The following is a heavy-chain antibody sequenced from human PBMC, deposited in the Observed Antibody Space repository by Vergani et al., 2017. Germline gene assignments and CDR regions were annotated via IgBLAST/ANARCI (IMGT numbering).Heavy chain of an antibody. D-gene: IGHD3-16*02. Sequence: EVQLVESGGGLVKPGGSLRLSCAASGFTFSSYSMNWVRQAPGKGLEWVSSISSSSSYIYYADSVKGRFTISRDNAKNSLYVQMNSLRAEDTAVYYCARDATFMITFGGVIVDPYYFDYWGQGTLVTVSS. CDR3: ARDATFMITFGGVIVDPYYFDY. V-gene: IGHV3-21*01. CDR1: GFTFSSYS. J-gene: IGHJ4*02. CDR2: ISSSSSYI.